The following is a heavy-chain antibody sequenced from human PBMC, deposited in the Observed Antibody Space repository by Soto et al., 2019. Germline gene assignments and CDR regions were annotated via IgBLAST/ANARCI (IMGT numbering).Heavy chain of an antibody. CDR1: GGSITNYY. CDR3: ARQGFGSLHGLVDV. V-gene: IGHV4-59*08. CDR2: IQYNGYS. J-gene: IGHJ6*02. Sequence: QVQLQESGPGLVKPSETLSLTCTVSGGSITNYYCSWFRQPPGTGLEWIGYIQYNGYSAYNLSLKRRVTMSTDTSKTQFSLMLESVTATDTAVYYCARQGFGSLHGLVDVWGQGTTVIVSS. D-gene: IGHD3-10*01.